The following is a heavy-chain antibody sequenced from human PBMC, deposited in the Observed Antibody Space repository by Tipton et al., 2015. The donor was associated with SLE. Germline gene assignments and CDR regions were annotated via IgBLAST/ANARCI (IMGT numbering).Heavy chain of an antibody. D-gene: IGHD3-16*01. Sequence: QLVQSGAEVKKPGASVKVSCKASGYTFTSYGISWVRQAPGQGLEWMGGIIPIFGTANYAQKFQGRVTITTDESTSTAYMELSSLRSEDTAVYYCAGDTLGRGVFDYWGQGTLVTVSS. CDR1: GYTFTSYG. J-gene: IGHJ4*02. CDR3: AGDTLGRGVFDY. CDR2: IIPIFGTA. V-gene: IGHV1-69*05.